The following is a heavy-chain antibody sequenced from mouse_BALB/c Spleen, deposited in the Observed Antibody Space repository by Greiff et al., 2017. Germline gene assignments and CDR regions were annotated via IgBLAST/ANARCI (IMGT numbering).Heavy chain of an antibody. CDR3: ARYDYDDYYAMDY. CDR1: GYSFTGYF. V-gene: IGHV1-20*02. CDR2: INPYNGDT. D-gene: IGHD2-4*01. J-gene: IGHJ4*01. Sequence: VQLQQSGPELVKPGASVKISCKASGYSFTGYFMNWVMQSHGKSLEWIGRINPYNGDTFYNQKFKGKATLTVDKSSSTAHMELRSLASEDSAVYYCARYDYDDYYAMDYWGQGTSVTVSS.